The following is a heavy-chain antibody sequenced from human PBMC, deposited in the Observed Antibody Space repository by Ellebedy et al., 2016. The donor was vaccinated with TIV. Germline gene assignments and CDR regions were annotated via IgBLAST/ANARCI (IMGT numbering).Heavy chain of an antibody. CDR2: ISAYNGNT. CDR3: ARDLVSLGQWLGRRKDWFDP. D-gene: IGHD6-19*01. CDR1: GYTFTSYG. Sequence: ASVKVSCXASGYTFTSYGISWVRQAPGQGLEWMGWISAYNGNTNYAQKVQGRVTMTTDTSTSTAYMELRSLRSDDTAVYYCARDLVSLGQWLGRRKDWFDPWGQGTLVTVSS. V-gene: IGHV1-18*04. J-gene: IGHJ5*02.